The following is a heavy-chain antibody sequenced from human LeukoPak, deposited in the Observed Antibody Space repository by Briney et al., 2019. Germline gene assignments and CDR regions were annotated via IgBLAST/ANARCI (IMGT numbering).Heavy chain of an antibody. CDR3: ARGNTSAWYPFDY. D-gene: IGHD6-19*01. CDR1: GFTFSDHY. CDR2: TGNKANSYTT. Sequence: PGGSLRLSCAASGFTFSDHYMDWVRQAPGKGLEWVGRTGNKANSYTTEYAASVKGRFNISRDDSKNSLFLQMNSLKSEDTAVYYCARGNTSAWYPFDYWGQGTLVTVSS. J-gene: IGHJ4*02. V-gene: IGHV3-72*01.